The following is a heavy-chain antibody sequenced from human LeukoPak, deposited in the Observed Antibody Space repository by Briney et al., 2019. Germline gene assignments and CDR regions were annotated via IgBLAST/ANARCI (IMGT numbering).Heavy chain of an antibody. Sequence: SQTLSLTCTVSGGSISSGGYYWSWIRQPPGKGLEWIGYIYHSGSTYYNPSLKSRVTISVDRSKNQFSLKLSSVTAADTAVYYCARSLTIFGVVRGPDYWGQGTLVTVSS. CDR2: IYHSGST. V-gene: IGHV4-30-2*01. CDR1: GGSISSGGYY. J-gene: IGHJ4*02. D-gene: IGHD3-3*01. CDR3: ARSLTIFGVVRGPDY.